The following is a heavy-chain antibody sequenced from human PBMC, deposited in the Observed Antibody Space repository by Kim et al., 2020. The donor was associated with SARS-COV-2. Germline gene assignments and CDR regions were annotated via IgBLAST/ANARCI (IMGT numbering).Heavy chain of an antibody. Sequence: ASVKVSCKASGYTFTSYGISWVRQAPGQGLEWMGWISAYNGNTNYAQKLQGRVTMTTDTSTSTAYMELRSLRSDDTTVYYCARDPGWTNYYYYGMDVWGQGTTVTVSS. D-gene: IGHD6-19*01. CDR1: GYTFTSYG. CDR3: ARDPGWTNYYYYGMDV. CDR2: ISAYNGNT. J-gene: IGHJ6*02. V-gene: IGHV1-18*01.